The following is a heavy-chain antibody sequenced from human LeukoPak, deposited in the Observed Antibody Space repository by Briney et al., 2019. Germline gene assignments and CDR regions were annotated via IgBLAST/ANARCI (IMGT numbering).Heavy chain of an antibody. V-gene: IGHV3-64*01. CDR2: ISSNGGST. CDR3: ARDPLEDYDFWSGSFDY. CDR1: GFTFSSYA. D-gene: IGHD3-3*01. Sequence: GGSLRLSCAASGFTFSSYAMHWVRQAPGKGLEYVSAISSNGGSTYYANSVKGRFTISRDNSKNTLYLQMGSLRAEDMAVYYRARDPLEDYDFWSGSFDYWGQGTLVTVSS. J-gene: IGHJ4*02.